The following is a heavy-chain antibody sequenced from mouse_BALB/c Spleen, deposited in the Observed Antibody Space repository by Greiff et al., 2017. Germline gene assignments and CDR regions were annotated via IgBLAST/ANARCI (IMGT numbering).Heavy chain of an antibody. Sequence: EVHLVESGGGLVKPGGSLKLSCAASGFTFSSYAMSWVRQSPEKRLEWVAEISSGGSYTYYPDTVTGRFTISRDNAKNTLYLEMSSLRSEDTAMYYCARGGNTRDFDYWGQGTTLTVSS. CDR2: ISSGGSYT. CDR3: ARGGNTRDFDY. D-gene: IGHD2-1*01. CDR1: GFTFSSYA. J-gene: IGHJ2*01. V-gene: IGHV5-9-4*01.